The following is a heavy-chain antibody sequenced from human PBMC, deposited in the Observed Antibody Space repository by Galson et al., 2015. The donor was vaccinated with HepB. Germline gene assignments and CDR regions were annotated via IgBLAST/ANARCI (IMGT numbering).Heavy chain of an antibody. CDR2: ISSSGSTI. D-gene: IGHD1-20*01. Sequence: SLRLSCAASGFTFSSYEMNWVRQAPGKGLEWVSYISSSGSTIYYADSVKGRFTISRDNAKNSLYLQMNSLRAEDTAVYYCARDRGALRGYNWNYHYYYGMDVWGQGTTVTVSS. CDR1: GFTFSSYE. V-gene: IGHV3-48*03. CDR3: ARDRGALRGYNWNYHYYYGMDV. J-gene: IGHJ6*02.